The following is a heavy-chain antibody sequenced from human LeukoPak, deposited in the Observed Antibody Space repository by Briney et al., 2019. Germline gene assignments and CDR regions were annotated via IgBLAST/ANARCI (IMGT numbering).Heavy chain of an antibody. CDR1: GFTFSSYG. CDR3: AKDIRTYEYYDFWSGYSCDY. D-gene: IGHD3-3*01. CDR2: IRYDGSNK. J-gene: IGHJ4*02. V-gene: IGHV3-30*02. Sequence: GGSLRLPCAASGFTFSSYGMHWVRQAPGKGLEWVAFIRYDGSNKYYADSVKGRFTISRDNSKNTLCLQMNSLRAEDTAVYYCAKDIRTYEYYDFWSGYSCDYWGQGTLVTVSS.